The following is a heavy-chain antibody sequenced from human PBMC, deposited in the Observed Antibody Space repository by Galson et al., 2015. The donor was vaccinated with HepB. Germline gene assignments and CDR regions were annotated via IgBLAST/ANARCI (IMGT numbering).Heavy chain of an antibody. D-gene: IGHD4-17*01. V-gene: IGHV3-23*01. CDR3: ARLGDYAAGCLDYGIDV. CDR2: ISGGGHNT. J-gene: IGHJ6*02. CDR1: GFTFGNYG. Sequence: SLRLSCAASGFTFGNYGMSWVRQAPGKGLEWVSSISGGGHNTYYADSVKGRFTVSRDKSKNMLYLQMNSLRGEDTAVYYCARLGDYAAGCLDYGIDVWGQGTTVTVSS.